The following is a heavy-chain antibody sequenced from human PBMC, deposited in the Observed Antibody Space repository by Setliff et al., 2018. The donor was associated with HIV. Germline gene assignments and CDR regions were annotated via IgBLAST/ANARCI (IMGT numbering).Heavy chain of an antibody. Sequence: GASVKVSCKASGGTFSSYAISWVRQAPGQGLEWMGGIIPIFGTANYAQKFQGRVTITRDTSANTAYMELSSLRSEDTAVYYCAKDSGATMVCSDYWGQGTLVTVSS. J-gene: IGHJ4*02. CDR3: AKDSGATMVCSDY. CDR2: IIPIFGTA. CDR1: GGTFSSYA. V-gene: IGHV1-69*05. D-gene: IGHD1-26*01.